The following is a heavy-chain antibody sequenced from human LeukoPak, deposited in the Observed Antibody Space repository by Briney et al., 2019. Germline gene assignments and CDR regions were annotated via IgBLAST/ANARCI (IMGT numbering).Heavy chain of an antibody. CDR3: ARGAKWAYYFDY. V-gene: IGHV3-74*01. CDR2: IDTDGSST. CDR1: GFTFSSYW. J-gene: IGHJ4*02. Sequence: GGSLRLSCAASGFTFSSYWMHWVRQTPEKGLVWVSRIDTDGSSTNYADSVKGRFTISRDNAKDTLYLHMNSLTAEDTAVYYCARGAKWAYYFDYWGQGTLVTVSS. D-gene: IGHD1-26*01.